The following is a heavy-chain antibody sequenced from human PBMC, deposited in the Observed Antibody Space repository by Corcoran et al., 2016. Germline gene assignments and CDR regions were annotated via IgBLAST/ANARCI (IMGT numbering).Heavy chain of an antibody. CDR3: ARECRSTSCYGHAFDI. D-gene: IGHD2-2*01. V-gene: IGHV3-53*01. J-gene: IGHJ3*02. CDR1: GFTVSSNY. Sequence: EVQLVESGGGLIQPGGSLRLSCAASGFTVSSNYMSWVRQAPGKGLEWVSVIYSGGSTYYADSVKGRFTISRDNSKNTLYLQMNSLRAEDPAWLYFARECRSTSCYGHAFDIWGQGTMVPVSS. CDR2: IYSGGST.